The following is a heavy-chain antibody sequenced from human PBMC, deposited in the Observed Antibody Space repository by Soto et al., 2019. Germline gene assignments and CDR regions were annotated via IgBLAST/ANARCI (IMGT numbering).Heavy chain of an antibody. CDR2: INHSGST. CDR3: ARAATMVRGVIIS. CDR1: GGSFSGYY. J-gene: IGHJ4*02. D-gene: IGHD3-10*01. V-gene: IGHV4-34*01. Sequence: PSETLSLTCAVYGGSFSGYYWSWIRQPPGKGLEWIGEINHSGSTNYNPSLKSRVTISVDTSKNQFSLKLSSVTAADTAVYYCARAATMVRGVIISWGQGTLVTVSS.